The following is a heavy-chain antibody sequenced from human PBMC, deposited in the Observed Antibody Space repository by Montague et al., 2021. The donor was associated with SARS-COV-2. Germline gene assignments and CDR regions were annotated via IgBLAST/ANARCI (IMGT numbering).Heavy chain of an antibody. J-gene: IGHJ4*02. CDR3: FCASSDPYYFDY. CDR2: IYSACSST. V-gene: IGHV3-23*03. Sequence: SLRLYCAASGFTFSSYVISWVRQPPGKGLEWVSLIYSACSSTSYSYSMKVRFTISRDNSKNTIYLHMNNLRAEDTAVYSCFCASSDPYYFDYWGQGTLVTVSS. CDR1: GFTFSSYV.